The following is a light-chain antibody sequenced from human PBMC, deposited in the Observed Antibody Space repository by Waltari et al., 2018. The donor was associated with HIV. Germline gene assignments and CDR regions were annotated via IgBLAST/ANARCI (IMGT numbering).Light chain of an antibody. J-gene: IGKJ4*01. V-gene: IGKV3-11*01. CDR1: QSVGSS. Sequence: EIVLTQSPATLSLSPGERATLSCRARQSVGSSLVWYQQKPGQVPRLLIYEASTRATGIPARFSGSGSGTDFTLTISSLEPEDFAIYYCLQRTNWPVTFVGGTKVEIK. CDR2: EAS. CDR3: LQRTNWPVT.